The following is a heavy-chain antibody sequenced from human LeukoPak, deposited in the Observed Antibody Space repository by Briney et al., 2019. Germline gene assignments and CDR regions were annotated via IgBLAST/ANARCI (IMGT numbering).Heavy chain of an antibody. CDR2: ISAYNGNT. V-gene: IGHV1-18*01. J-gene: IGHJ3*02. Sequence: EASVKVSCKASGYTFTSYGISWVRQAPGQGLEWMGWISAYNGNTNYAQKLQSRVTMATDTSTSTAYMELRSLRSDDTAVYYCAKSLRFLEWLDAFDIWGQGTMVTVSS. D-gene: IGHD3-3*01. CDR1: GYTFTSYG. CDR3: AKSLRFLEWLDAFDI.